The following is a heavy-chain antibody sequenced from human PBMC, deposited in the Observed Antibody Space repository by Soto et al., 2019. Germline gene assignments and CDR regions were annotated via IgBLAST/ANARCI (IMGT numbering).Heavy chain of an antibody. CDR3: VKDGGGNPSTEPH. J-gene: IGHJ4*02. CDR1: AIYIKHYP. CDR2: ISGSGDRT. D-gene: IGHD2-15*01. V-gene: IGHV3-23*01. Sequence: GVSIRRSFAPSAIYIKHYPLSWVRQAPGKGLDWVSGISGSGDRTYYADSAKGRFTISKDFSKNSLSLQLDSLRVEDTAVYFCVKDGGGNPSTEPHWGQGT.